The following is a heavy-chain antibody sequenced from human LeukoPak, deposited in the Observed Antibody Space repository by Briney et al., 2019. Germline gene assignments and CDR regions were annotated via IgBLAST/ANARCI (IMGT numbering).Heavy chain of an antibody. CDR2: INHSGST. J-gene: IGHJ1*01. CDR3: ARGELGYFQH. Sequence: SETPSLTCAVYGGSFSGYYWSWIRQPPGKGLEWIGEINHSGSTNYNPSLKSRVTISVDTSKNQFSLKLSSVTAAATAVYYCARGELGYFQHWGQGTLVTVSS. CDR1: GGSFSGYY. D-gene: IGHD1-26*01. V-gene: IGHV4-34*01.